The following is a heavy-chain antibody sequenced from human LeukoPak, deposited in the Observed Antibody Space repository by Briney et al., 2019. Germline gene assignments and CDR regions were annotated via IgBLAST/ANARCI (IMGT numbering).Heavy chain of an antibody. CDR2: ISGSGGST. D-gene: IGHD5-24*01. J-gene: IGHJ4*02. CDR3: ARGSPVEMATIPLSPLDY. Sequence: GGSLRLSCAASGFTFSSYSMNWVRQAPGKGLEWVSAISGSGGSTYYADSVKGRFTISRDNSKNTLYLQMNSLRAEDTAVYYCARGSPVEMATIPLSPLDYWGQGTLVTVSS. CDR1: GFTFSSYS. V-gene: IGHV3-23*01.